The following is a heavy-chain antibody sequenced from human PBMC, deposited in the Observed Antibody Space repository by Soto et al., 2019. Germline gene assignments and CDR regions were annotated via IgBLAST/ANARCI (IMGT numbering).Heavy chain of an antibody. CDR1: GCTVSSNY. CDR3: ASADDFWSGSYYYGMDV. Sequence: GGSLRLSCAASGCTVSSNYMSWVRQAPGKGLEWVSVIYSGGSTYYADSVKGRFTISRDNSKNTLYLQMNSLRAEDTAVYYCASADDFWSGSYYYGMDVWGQGTTVTVSS. V-gene: IGHV3-53*01. CDR2: IYSGGST. J-gene: IGHJ6*02. D-gene: IGHD3-3*01.